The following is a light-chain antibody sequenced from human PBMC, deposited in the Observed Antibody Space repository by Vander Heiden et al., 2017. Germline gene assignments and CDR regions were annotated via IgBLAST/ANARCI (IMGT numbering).Light chain of an antibody. CDR1: SSDVGAYNY. V-gene: IGLV2-8*01. Sequence: QSALTPPHSASGSPGQSVTISCTGTSSDVGAYNYVSWDQQHPGKAPTRISYDVTKRPSGVPDRFSGSKSGNTAFLTVSGLQAEDEADYYCSSHAGSSAVFGGGTTVTVL. CDR3: SSHAGSSAV. J-gene: IGLJ3*02. CDR2: DVT.